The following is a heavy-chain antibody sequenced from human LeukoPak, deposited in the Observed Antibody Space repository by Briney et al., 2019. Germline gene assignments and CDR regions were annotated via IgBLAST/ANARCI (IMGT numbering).Heavy chain of an antibody. J-gene: IGHJ4*02. Sequence: GGSLRLSCAGSGFTISRYWMGWVRQAPGRGVEGVAHINQDGSEKNYVDIVKGRFTIYRDNEKKSVYLQMNSLRVEDTAVYYCVRDDYLGYWGQGRLVTVSS. D-gene: IGHD3-16*01. CDR3: VRDDYLGY. V-gene: IGHV3-7*05. CDR1: GFTISRYW. CDR2: INQDGSEK.